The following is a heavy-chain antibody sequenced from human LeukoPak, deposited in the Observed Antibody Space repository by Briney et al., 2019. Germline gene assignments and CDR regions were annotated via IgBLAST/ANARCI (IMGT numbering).Heavy chain of an antibody. CDR1: GFTFSSYA. Sequence: GGSLRLSCAASGFTFSSYAMSWVRQAPGKGLEWVAFIRYDGSNKYYADSVKGRFTISRDNSKNTLYLQMNSLRAEDTAVYYCAKVSDDFAIYYFDYWGQGTLVTVSS. J-gene: IGHJ4*02. CDR3: AKVSDDFAIYYFDY. D-gene: IGHD3-3*01. V-gene: IGHV3-30*02. CDR2: IRYDGSNK.